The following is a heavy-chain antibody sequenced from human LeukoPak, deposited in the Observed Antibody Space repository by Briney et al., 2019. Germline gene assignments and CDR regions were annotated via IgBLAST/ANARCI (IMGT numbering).Heavy chain of an antibody. CDR2: INPNSGGT. CDR1: GYTFTGYY. Sequence: ASVKVSCKASGYTFTGYYMHWVRQAPGQGLEWMGWINPNSGGTNHAQKFQGRVTMTRDTSISTAYMELSRLRSDDTAVYYCARGLIGSGVRGTASVGYWGQGTLVTVSS. V-gene: IGHV1-2*02. CDR3: ARGLIGSGVRGTASVGY. D-gene: IGHD3-10*02. J-gene: IGHJ4*02.